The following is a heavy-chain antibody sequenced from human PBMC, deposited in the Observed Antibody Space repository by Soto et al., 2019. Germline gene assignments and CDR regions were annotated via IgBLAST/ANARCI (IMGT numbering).Heavy chain of an antibody. CDR3: ARNYDSTAGGAFDI. CDR1: GFPVSSNY. Sequence: GGSLRLSCAASGFPVSSNYMSWVRQAPGKGLEWVSVIYSGGSTYYADSVKGRFTISRDNSKNTLYLQMNSLRAEDTAVYYCARNYDSTAGGAFDIWGQGTMVTVSS. D-gene: IGHD3-22*01. J-gene: IGHJ3*02. V-gene: IGHV3-53*01. CDR2: IYSGGST.